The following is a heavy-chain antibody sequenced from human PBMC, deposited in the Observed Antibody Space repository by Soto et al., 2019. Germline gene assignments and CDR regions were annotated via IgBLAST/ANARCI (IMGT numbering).Heavy chain of an antibody. D-gene: IGHD3-10*01. V-gene: IGHV1-3*01. J-gene: IGHJ4*02. CDR3: ARLSYGSGSHKLDS. Sequence: QVQLVQSGAEVKKPGASVKVSCKASGYTFTSYAMHWVRQAPGQRLEWMGWINAGNGNTKYSQKFQGRVTITRDTSASTAYMELSSLRAEDTAVYYCARLSYGSGSHKLDSWGQGTLVTVSS. CDR1: GYTFTSYA. CDR2: INAGNGNT.